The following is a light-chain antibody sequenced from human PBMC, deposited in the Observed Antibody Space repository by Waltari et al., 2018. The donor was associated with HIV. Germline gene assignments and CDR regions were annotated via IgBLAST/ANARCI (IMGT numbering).Light chain of an antibody. CDR3: QVWDSTSDQRI. CDR1: YIGAKT. J-gene: IGLJ2*01. CDR2: DDF. V-gene: IGLV3-21*02. Sequence: SYVLTQTPSVSVAPGQTATITCGGNYIGAKTVQWYQQKSGQAPVLLIYDDFDRPSRIPERVSASNSGNTATLTSSRVGAGDEADYYCQVWDSTSDQRIFGGGTKLTVL.